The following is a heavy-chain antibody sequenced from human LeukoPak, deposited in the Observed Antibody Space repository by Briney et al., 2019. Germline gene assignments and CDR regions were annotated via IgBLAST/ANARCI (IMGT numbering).Heavy chain of an antibody. J-gene: IGHJ4*02. CDR3: ARDWTGAVAGTDYFDY. CDR2: ISGSGGST. Sequence: GGSLRLSCAASGFTFSSYAMSWVRQAPGKGLEWVSAISGSGGSTYYADSVKGRFTISRDNSKNTLYLQMNSLRAEDTAVYYCARDWTGAVAGTDYFDYWGQGTLVTDSS. D-gene: IGHD6-19*01. CDR1: GFTFSSYA. V-gene: IGHV3-23*01.